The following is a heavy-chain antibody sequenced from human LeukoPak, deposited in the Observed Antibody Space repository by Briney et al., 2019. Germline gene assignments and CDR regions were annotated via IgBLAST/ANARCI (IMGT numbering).Heavy chain of an antibody. V-gene: IGHV1-69*04. CDR2: IIPILGIA. J-gene: IGHJ6*02. Sequence: ASVKVSCKASGGTFSSYAISWVRQAPGQVLEWMGRIIPILGIANYAQKFQGRVTITADKSTSTAYMELSSLRSEDTAVYYCATSLFGVVIPTEESYYYGMDVWGQGTTVTVSS. CDR1: GGTFSSYA. CDR3: ATSLFGVVIPTEESYYYGMDV. D-gene: IGHD3-3*01.